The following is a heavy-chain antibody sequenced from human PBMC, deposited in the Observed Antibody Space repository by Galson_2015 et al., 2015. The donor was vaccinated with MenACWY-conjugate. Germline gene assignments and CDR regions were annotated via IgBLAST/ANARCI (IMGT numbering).Heavy chain of an antibody. CDR3: TRDRDVGGSRWWFDP. J-gene: IGHJ5*02. V-gene: IGHV3-15*01. CDR2: IKCRTDGGTT. CDR1: GLTFSSYN. D-gene: IGHD2-15*01. Sequence: SLRLSCAASGLTFSSYNMHWVRQAPGKGLEWVARIKCRTDGGTTDYATPVKGRFTILRDDSAKTLYLQMNSLKIEDTAMYFCTRDRDVGGSRWWFDPWAREPWSPSPQ.